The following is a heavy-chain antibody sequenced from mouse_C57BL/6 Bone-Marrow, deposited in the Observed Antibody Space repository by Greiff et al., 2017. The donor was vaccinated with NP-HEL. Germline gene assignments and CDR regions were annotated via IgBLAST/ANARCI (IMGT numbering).Heavy chain of an antibody. D-gene: IGHD2-3*01. Sequence: QVTLKESGPGILQSSQTLSLTCSFSGFSLTTSGMGVIWIRPPSGMGLEWLAHTYWGDAKRYNPFLKSRLTISKDTSRNQVFLKITSVDTADTATYYCAGRADGYFAYWGQGTLVTVSA. CDR1: GFSLTTSGMG. V-gene: IGHV8-12*01. J-gene: IGHJ3*01. CDR3: AGRADGYFAY. CDR2: TYWGDAK.